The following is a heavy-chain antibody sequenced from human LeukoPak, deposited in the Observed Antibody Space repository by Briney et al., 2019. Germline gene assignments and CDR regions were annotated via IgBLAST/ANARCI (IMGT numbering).Heavy chain of an antibody. V-gene: IGHV1-46*04. Sequence: AASAKVSCKASGYTFTSYYMHWVRQAPAQGVEWMGIINPSGGSTSYAQKLQGRVTMTRDTSTSTVYMERSSLRSEDTAVYYCGRGKIQKPYYFDSWGQGTLVTVSS. CDR2: INPSGGST. CDR1: GYTFTSYY. CDR3: GRGKIQKPYYFDS. D-gene: IGHD4-11*01. J-gene: IGHJ4*02.